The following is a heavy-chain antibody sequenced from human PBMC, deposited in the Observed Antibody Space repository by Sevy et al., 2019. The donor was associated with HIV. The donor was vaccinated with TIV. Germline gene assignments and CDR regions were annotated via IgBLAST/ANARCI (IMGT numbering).Heavy chain of an antibody. CDR1: GNSFTNNW. D-gene: IGHD2-15*01. CDR3: VRVVAGEGHLDY. J-gene: IGHJ4*02. CDR2: IFPGNSDT. V-gene: IGHV5-51*01. Sequence: GESLKISCRGSGNSFTNNWIGWVRQMPGKALDWMGVIFPGNSDTRYSPSLKSQVTISPDKSITTAYLHWNSLRAADTAIYYCVRVVAGEGHLDYWGQGTLVTVSS.